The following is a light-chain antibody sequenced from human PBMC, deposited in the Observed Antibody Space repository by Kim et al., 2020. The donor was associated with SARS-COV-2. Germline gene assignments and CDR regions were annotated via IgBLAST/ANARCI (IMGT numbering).Light chain of an antibody. J-gene: IGLJ3*02. CDR2: DGT. CDR1: SSDVGGYNY. Sequence: GQSITISCTGTSSDVGGYNYVSGYQQNPGKVPKLMIYDGTKRPSGVSNRFSGSKSGNTASLTISGLQAEDEADYYCTSYTSSTTVVFGGGTQLTVL. V-gene: IGLV2-14*04. CDR3: TSYTSSTTVV.